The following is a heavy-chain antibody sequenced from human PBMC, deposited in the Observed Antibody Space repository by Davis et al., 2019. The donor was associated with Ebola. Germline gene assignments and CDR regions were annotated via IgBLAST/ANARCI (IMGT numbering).Heavy chain of an antibody. Sequence: GESLKISCAASGFTFSSYGMLWVRQAPGKGLEWVAVISYDGSNKYYADSVKGRFTISRDNSKNTLYLQMNSLRAEDTAVYYCAKVVVRSPEDYWGQGTLVTVSS. CDR2: ISYDGSNK. D-gene: IGHD2-15*01. J-gene: IGHJ4*02. CDR1: GFTFSSYG. V-gene: IGHV3-30*18. CDR3: AKVVVRSPEDY.